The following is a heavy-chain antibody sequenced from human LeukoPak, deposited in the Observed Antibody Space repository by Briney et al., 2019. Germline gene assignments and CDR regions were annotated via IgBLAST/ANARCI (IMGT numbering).Heavy chain of an antibody. V-gene: IGHV1-18*01. J-gene: IGHJ6*03. CDR3: ARDTVVTPNDYYYYYTDV. D-gene: IGHD4-23*01. Sequence: ASVKVSCKASGYTFTSYGISWVRQAPGQGLEWMGWISAYNGNTNYAQKLQGRVTMTTDTSTSTAYMELRSLRSDDTAVYYCARDTVVTPNDYYYYYTDVWGKGTTVTVSS. CDR2: ISAYNGNT. CDR1: GYTFTSYG.